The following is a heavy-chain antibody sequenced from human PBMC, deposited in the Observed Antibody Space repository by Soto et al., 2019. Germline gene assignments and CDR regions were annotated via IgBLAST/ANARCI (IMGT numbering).Heavy chain of an antibody. D-gene: IGHD3-22*01. V-gene: IGHV1-58*01. CDR2: IVVGSGNT. CDR3: AALAYYYDSSGNLDY. J-gene: IGHJ4*02. CDR1: GFTFTSSA. Sequence: SVKVSCKASGFTFTSSAVQWVRQARGQRLEWIGWIVVGSGNTNYAQKFQERVTITRDMSTSTAYMELSSLRSEDTAVYYCAALAYYYDSSGNLDYWGQGTLVTVSS.